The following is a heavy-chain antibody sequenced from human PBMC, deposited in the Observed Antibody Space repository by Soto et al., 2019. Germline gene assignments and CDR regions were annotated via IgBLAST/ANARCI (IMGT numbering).Heavy chain of an antibody. CDR2: ISSRSTYT. CDR3: ARDGSQLRKYYFDH. J-gene: IGHJ4*02. D-gene: IGHD2-2*01. Sequence: QVQLVKSGGGLVKPGGSLRLSCATSGFTFSDYYMSWIRQTPGKGLEWVSYISSRSTYTSYADSVEGRFTISRDNAENSLYLQMNSLRADDTAVYYCARDGSQLRKYYFDHWGQGTLVTVSS. V-gene: IGHV3-11*06. CDR1: GFTFSDYY.